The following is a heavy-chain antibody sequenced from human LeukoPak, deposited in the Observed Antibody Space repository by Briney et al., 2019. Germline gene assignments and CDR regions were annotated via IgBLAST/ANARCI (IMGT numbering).Heavy chain of an antibody. CDR2: IYYSGST. D-gene: IGHD3-16*01. Sequence: SETLSLTCTVSGGSISSNWGWIRQPPGKGLEWIGSIYYSGSTYYNPSLKSRVTISVDTSKDQFSLKLSSVTAADTAVYYCARALGYYDFDPWGRGTLVTVSS. J-gene: IGHJ5*02. V-gene: IGHV4-39*07. CDR1: GGSISSN. CDR3: ARALGYYDFDP.